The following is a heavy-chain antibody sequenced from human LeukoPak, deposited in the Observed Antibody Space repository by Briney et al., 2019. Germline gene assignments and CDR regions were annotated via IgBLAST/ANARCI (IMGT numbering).Heavy chain of an antibody. CDR3: ARDVDTAMVRILPINHFGMDV. CDR1: GYTFTSYY. Sequence: ASVKVSCKASGYTFTSYYMHWVRQAPGQGLEWMGLINPSGGSTSYAQKFQGRVIMTRDTSTSTVYMELSSLTSEDTAFYYCARDVDTAMVRILPINHFGMDVWGQGTTVTVSS. CDR2: INPSGGST. J-gene: IGHJ6*02. D-gene: IGHD5-18*01. V-gene: IGHV1-46*01.